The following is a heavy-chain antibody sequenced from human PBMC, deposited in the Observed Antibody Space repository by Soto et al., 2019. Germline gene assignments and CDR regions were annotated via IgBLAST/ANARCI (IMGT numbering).Heavy chain of an antibody. D-gene: IGHD6-25*01. J-gene: IGHJ4*02. CDR2: IKHWGGT. CDR3: ARGQEGIAATH. CDR1: GASFTGYY. V-gene: IGHV4-34*01. Sequence: QLQQWGAGLLKPSETLSLTCAVNGASFTGYYWCWIRQPPGKGLEWIGEIKHWGGTNYTPSLRGRVTISADTSKNQYSLKFTSVTGADTAVYYCARGQEGIAATHWDQGTLVTVSS.